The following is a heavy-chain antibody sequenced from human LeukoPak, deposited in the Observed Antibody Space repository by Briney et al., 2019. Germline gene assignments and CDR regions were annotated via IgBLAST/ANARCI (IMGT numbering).Heavy chain of an antibody. Sequence: SVKVSCKASGGTFSSYAISWVRQAPGQGLEWMGGIIPIFGTANYAQKFQGRVTITADESTSTAYMELRSLRFEDTAVYYCASFNACGGDCYSSPDYFDYWGQGTLVTVSS. V-gene: IGHV1-69*01. CDR3: ASFNACGGDCYSSPDYFDY. CDR2: IIPIFGTA. CDR1: GGTFSSYA. J-gene: IGHJ4*02. D-gene: IGHD2-21*01.